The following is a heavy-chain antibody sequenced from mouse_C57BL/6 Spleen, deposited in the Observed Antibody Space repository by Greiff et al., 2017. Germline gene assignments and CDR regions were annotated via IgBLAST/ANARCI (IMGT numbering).Heavy chain of an antibody. CDR3: ARADRPGYYFDY. CDR1: GFTFSSYA. Sequence: EVHLVESGGGLVKPGGSLKLSCAASGFTFSSYAMSWVRQTPEKRLEWVATISDGGSYTYYPDNVKGRFTISRDNAKNNLYLQMSHLKSEDTAMYYCARADRPGYYFDYWGQGTTLTVSS. V-gene: IGHV5-4*01. J-gene: IGHJ2*01. CDR2: ISDGGSYT. D-gene: IGHD4-1*01.